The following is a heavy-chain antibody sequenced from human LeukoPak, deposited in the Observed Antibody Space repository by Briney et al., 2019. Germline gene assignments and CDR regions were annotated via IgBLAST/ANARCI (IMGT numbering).Heavy chain of an antibody. D-gene: IGHD3-22*01. CDR3: ARGPYSYDSAGAFDI. Sequence: SRTLSLTCTVSGVSITSGAYFWRWIRQPAGKGLEWIGRISSSGSTNYNPSLKSRVTISVDTSKNQFSLKLSSVTAAHTAVYFCARGPYSYDSAGAFDIWGQGTMVTVSS. CDR1: GVSITSGAYF. CDR2: ISSSGST. J-gene: IGHJ3*02. V-gene: IGHV4-61*02.